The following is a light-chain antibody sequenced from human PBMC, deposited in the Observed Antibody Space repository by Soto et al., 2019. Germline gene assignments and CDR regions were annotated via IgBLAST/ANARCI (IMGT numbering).Light chain of an antibody. CDR1: QSLSSSK. V-gene: IGKV3-20*01. CDR2: GAS. Sequence: EVVLTQSPATLSLSPGEGATLPCRASQSLSSSKLVWYQQKPGQAPRLLIYGASSRATGIPDRFIGSGSGTDFTLTISRLEPDDFAVYYCQQYDSSPRTFGQGTKLEIK. CDR3: QQYDSSPRT. J-gene: IGKJ2*01.